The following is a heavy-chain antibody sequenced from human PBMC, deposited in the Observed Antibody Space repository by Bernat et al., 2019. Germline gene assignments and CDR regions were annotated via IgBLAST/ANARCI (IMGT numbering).Heavy chain of an antibody. CDR3: AKTAYYDSSGYYHKNWFDP. CDR1: GFTVSSNY. J-gene: IGHJ5*02. Sequence: EVQLVESGGGLIQPGGSLRLSCAASGFTVSSNYMSWVRQAPGKGLEWVSVIYSGGSTYYADSVKGRFTISRDNSKNTLYLQMNSLRAEDTAVYYCAKTAYYDSSGYYHKNWFDPWGQGTLVTVSS. D-gene: IGHD3-22*01. CDR2: IYSGGST. V-gene: IGHV3-66*03.